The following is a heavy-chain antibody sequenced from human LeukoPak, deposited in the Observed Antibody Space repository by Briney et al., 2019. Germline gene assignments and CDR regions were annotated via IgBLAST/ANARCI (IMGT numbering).Heavy chain of an antibody. CDR1: GGSVTSGSYY. Sequence: SETLSLTCTVSGGSVTSGSYYWSWIRQPPGKGLEGIGYISYRGTTNYNSSLKRRVTMSVDTSKNQFSLKLSSVSAADTAVYYCARGIADPLTITMVRGVGGHLQGNWFDPWGQGNLVTVSS. V-gene: IGHV4-61*01. J-gene: IGHJ5*02. D-gene: IGHD3-10*01. CDR2: ISYRGTT. CDR3: ARGIADPLTITMVRGVGGHLQGNWFDP.